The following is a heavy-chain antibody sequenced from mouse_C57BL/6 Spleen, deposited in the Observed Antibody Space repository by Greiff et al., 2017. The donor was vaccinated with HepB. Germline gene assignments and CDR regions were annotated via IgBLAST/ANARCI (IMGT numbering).Heavy chain of an antibody. J-gene: IGHJ2*01. CDR3: ARWRGNYVGYFDY. Sequence: VQLQQPGAELVKPGASVKLSCKASGYTFTSYWMQWVKQRPGQGLEWIGEIDPSDSYTNYNQKFKGKATLTVDTSSSTAYMQLSSLTSEDSAVYYCARWRGNYVGYFDYWGQGTTLTVSS. CDR1: GYTFTSYW. V-gene: IGHV1-50*01. D-gene: IGHD2-1*01. CDR2: IDPSDSYT.